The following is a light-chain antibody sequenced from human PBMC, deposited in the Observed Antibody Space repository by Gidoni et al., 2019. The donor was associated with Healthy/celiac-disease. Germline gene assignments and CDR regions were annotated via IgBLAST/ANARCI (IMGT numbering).Light chain of an antibody. CDR3: SSYTSSSTLYVV. Sequence: QSALTQPASVSGSPGQSFTISCTGTSSDVGGYNYVSWYQQHPGNAPKLRIYEVSNRPSGVSNRFSGSKSGNPASLTMSRLQAEDEADYYCSSYTSSSTLYVVFGGGTTLTVL. J-gene: IGLJ2*01. V-gene: IGLV2-14*01. CDR2: EVS. CDR1: SSDVGGYNY.